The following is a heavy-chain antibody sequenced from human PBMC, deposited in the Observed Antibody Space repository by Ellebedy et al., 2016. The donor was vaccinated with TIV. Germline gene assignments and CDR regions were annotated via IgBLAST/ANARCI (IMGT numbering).Heavy chain of an antibody. J-gene: IGHJ4*02. CDR3: ARGRYDESSVGLDN. D-gene: IGHD6-19*01. CDR2: VRSDGSTT. V-gene: IGHV3-74*01. CDR1: GFTFSNYW. Sequence: GESLKISXVASGFTFSNYWMYWGRQAPGMGLVWVSRVRSDGSTTNYADFVEGRFTISSDNAENTLWLQMNSLRAEGTAVYYCARGRYDESSVGLDNWGQGTLVTVSS.